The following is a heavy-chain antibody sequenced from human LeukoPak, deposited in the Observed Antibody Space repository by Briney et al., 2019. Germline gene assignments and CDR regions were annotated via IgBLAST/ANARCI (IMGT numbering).Heavy chain of an antibody. CDR3: TKGSYGDSPYWYFNL. CDR1: GFTFSVYA. Sequence: GGSLRLSCAASGFTFSVYAMSWVRQAPGKGLEWVSAIRGSGGNTYYADSVKGRFTISRDDSKNTLYLQMNSLRAEDTAVYYCTKGSYGDSPYWYFNLWGRGTLVTVSS. CDR2: IRGSGGNT. J-gene: IGHJ2*01. D-gene: IGHD4-17*01. V-gene: IGHV3-23*01.